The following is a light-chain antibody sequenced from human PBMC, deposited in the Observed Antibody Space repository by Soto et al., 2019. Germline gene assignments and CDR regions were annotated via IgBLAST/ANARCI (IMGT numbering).Light chain of an antibody. CDR2: EVT. CDR1: SSDVGGYDY. Sequence: QSALTQPASVSGSPGQSIAISCTGTSSDVGGYDYVSWYQQHPDKAPKLMIYEVTKRPSGVSNHFSGSKSGNTASLTISGLQPEDEADYYCSSHTSGSTRVFGSGTKLTVL. V-gene: IGLV2-14*01. CDR3: SSHTSGSTRV. J-gene: IGLJ1*01.